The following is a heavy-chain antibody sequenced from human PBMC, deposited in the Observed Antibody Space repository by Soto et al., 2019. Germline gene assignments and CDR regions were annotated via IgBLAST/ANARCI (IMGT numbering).Heavy chain of an antibody. CDR3: ARGVFYYYGSSGYSPDY. Sequence: WGSLRLSXEVSGFTSSSDVMHWVRQAPGKGLEWVALRSFDGSKKNYADSVKGRFTISRDNSKNMMYLQMHSLRPEDTAVYYCARGVFYYYGSSGYSPDYWGQGTLVTVSS. CDR1: GFTSSSDV. J-gene: IGHJ4*02. D-gene: IGHD3-22*01. V-gene: IGHV3-30-3*01. CDR2: RSFDGSKK.